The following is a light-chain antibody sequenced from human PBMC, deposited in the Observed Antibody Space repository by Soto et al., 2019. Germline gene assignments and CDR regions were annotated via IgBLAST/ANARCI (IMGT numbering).Light chain of an antibody. CDR3: QQRSNWPPIP. Sequence: EIMMKHSPATLSVSPGERANLCSSASQSVSSNLARHQQTSGRAPRLLIYGASTGATGIPARFSGSGSGTDFTLTISSLEPEDFAVYYCQQRSNWPPIPCGQGTRLAI. V-gene: IGKV3-11*01. J-gene: IGKJ5*01. CDR2: GAS. CDR1: QSVSSN.